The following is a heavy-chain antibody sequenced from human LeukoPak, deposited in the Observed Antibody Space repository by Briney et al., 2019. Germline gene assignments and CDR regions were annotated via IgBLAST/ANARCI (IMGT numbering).Heavy chain of an antibody. CDR2: ISAYNGKT. Sequence: GASVKVSCKASGYTFTSYGISWARQAPGQGLEWMGWISAYNGKTNYAQKLQGRVTMTTDTSTSTAYMELRSLRSDDTAVYYCARGLLTFGGVIGGPQALEYFQHWGQGTLVTVSS. J-gene: IGHJ1*01. CDR1: GYTFTSYG. D-gene: IGHD3-16*02. V-gene: IGHV1-18*01. CDR3: ARGLLTFGGVIGGPQALEYFQH.